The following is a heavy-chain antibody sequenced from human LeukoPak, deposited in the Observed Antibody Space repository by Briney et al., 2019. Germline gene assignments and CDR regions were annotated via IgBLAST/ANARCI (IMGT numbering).Heavy chain of an antibody. CDR1: GYTLTELS. V-gene: IGHV1-24*01. Sequence: ASVKVSCKVSGYTLTELSMHWVRQAPGKGIEWMGCFDPEDGETIYAQKFQGRVTMTEHTSTDTAYMELSSLRSEDTAVYYCATADIVVVVAATYFDYWGQRTLVTVSS. CDR3: ATADIVVVVAATYFDY. D-gene: IGHD2-15*01. J-gene: IGHJ4*02. CDR2: FDPEDGET.